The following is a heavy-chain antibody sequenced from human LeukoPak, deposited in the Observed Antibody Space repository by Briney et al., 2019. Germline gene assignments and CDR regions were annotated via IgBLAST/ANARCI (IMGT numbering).Heavy chain of an antibody. D-gene: IGHD3-22*01. CDR3: TRDGTTYYYDSSGYSALDY. J-gene: IGHJ4*02. Sequence: PGGSLRLTCAASGFTFSSYEMNWVRQAPGKGLEWVSYISSSGSTIYYADSVKGRFTISRDNAKNSLYLQMNSLRAEDTAVYYCTRDGTTYYYDSSGYSALDYWGQGTLVTVSS. V-gene: IGHV3-48*03. CDR2: ISSSGSTI. CDR1: GFTFSSYE.